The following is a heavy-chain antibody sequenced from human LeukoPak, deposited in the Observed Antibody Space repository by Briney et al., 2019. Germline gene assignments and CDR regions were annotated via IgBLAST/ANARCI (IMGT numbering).Heavy chain of an antibody. Sequence: PSGTLSLTCAVSGGSISSSNWWSWVRQPPGKGLEWIGEIYHSGNTNYNPSLKNRVTISVDKSKNQFSLKLSSVTAADTAVYYCAILLDGYNPNDAFDIWGQGTMVTVSS. J-gene: IGHJ3*02. V-gene: IGHV4-4*02. CDR1: GGSISSSNW. D-gene: IGHD5-24*01. CDR3: AILLDGYNPNDAFDI. CDR2: IYHSGNT.